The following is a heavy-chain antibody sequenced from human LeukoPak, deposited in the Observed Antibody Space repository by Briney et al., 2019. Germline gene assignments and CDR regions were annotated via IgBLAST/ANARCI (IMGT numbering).Heavy chain of an antibody. CDR1: GGSISSYY. CDR3: AGGYSSGWDDAFDI. CDR2: IYYSGST. V-gene: IGHV4-59*01. J-gene: IGHJ3*02. D-gene: IGHD6-19*01. Sequence: SETLSLTCTVSGGSISSYYWSWIRQPPGKGLEWIGYIYYSGSTNYNPSLKSRVTISVDTSKNQFSLKLSSVTAADTALYYCAGGYSSGWDDAFDIWGQGTMVTVSS.